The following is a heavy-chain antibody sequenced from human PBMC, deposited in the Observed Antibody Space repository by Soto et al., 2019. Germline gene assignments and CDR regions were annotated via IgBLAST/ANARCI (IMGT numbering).Heavy chain of an antibody. CDR1: GFTFSSYS. D-gene: IGHD1-26*01. Sequence: EVQLVESGGGLVKPGGSLRLSCAASGFTFSSYSMNWVRQAPGKGLEWVSSISSSSSYIYYADSVKGRFTISRDNAKNSLYLQMNSLRAEDTPVYYCARGWELLGWFDPWGQGTLVTVSS. J-gene: IGHJ5*02. CDR3: ARGWELLGWFDP. CDR2: ISSSSSYI. V-gene: IGHV3-21*01.